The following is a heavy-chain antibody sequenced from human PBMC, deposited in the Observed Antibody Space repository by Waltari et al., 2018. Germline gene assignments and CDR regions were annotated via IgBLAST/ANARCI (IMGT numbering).Heavy chain of an antibody. CDR2: IYDSGVT. Sequence: QVQLQESGPGLVKPSQTLSLTCTVSGDSVSSGDYSWTWIRQPPGKRLEWIGYIYDSGVTYYRPSRKSRVTISVDTSKNQFSLKLSSVTAADTAVYYCASCGGDCLGGFDIWGQGTMVTVSS. D-gene: IGHD2-21*02. CDR1: GDSVSSGDYS. CDR3: ASCGGDCLGGFDI. J-gene: IGHJ3*02. V-gene: IGHV4-30-4*07.